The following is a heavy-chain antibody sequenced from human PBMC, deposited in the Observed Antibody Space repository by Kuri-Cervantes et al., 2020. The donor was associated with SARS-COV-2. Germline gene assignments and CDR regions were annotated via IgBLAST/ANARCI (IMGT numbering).Heavy chain of an antibody. V-gene: IGHV3-33*01. D-gene: IGHD1-26*01. CDR3: AGGVATLLGFDY. CDR2: IYYDGSNK. Sequence: GESLKISCEASGFTFSLYGMHWVRQAPGKGLEWVAVIYYDGSNKYYADSVKGRSSISRDNSKNTLYLQIHSLRAEDTAVYYCAGGVATLLGFDYWGQGTLVTVSS. J-gene: IGHJ4*02. CDR1: GFTFSLYG.